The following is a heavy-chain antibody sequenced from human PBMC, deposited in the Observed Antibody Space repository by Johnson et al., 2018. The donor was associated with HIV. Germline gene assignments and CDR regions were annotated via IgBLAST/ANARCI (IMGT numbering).Heavy chain of an antibody. CDR3: ATFGYTSGWIVTDDAFDV. V-gene: IGHV3-30*03. Sequence: QMLLVESGGGVVQPGRSLRLSCAASGFSFSSYDMHWVRQAPGTGLEWVAVISYDGSNKYYADSVKGRISISRDNSMNTLYLQMNSLRAEDTAVYYCATFGYTSGWIVTDDAFDVWGHGTLVTVSS. CDR2: ISYDGSNK. D-gene: IGHD6-19*01. J-gene: IGHJ3*01. CDR1: GFSFSSYD.